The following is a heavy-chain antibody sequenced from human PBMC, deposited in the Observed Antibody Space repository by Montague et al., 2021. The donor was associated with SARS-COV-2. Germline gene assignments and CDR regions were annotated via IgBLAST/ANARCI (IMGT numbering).Heavy chain of an antibody. J-gene: IGHJ6*02. CDR3: ARDLTYGSGRSYYYGMDV. Sequence: SLRLSCAASGFTVSSNYMSWVRQAPGKGLEWVSVIYSGGSTYYADSVKGRFTISRHNSKNTLYLQMNSLRAEVTAVYYCARDLTYGSGRSYYYGMDVWGQGTTVTVSS. CDR1: GFTVSSNY. D-gene: IGHD3-10*01. CDR2: IYSGGST. V-gene: IGHV3-53*04.